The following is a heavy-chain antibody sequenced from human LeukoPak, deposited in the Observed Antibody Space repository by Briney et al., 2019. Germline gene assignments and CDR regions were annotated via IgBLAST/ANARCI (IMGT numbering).Heavy chain of an antibody. J-gene: IGHJ4*02. V-gene: IGHV4-61*08. Sequence: SQTLSLTCTVSGGSISSGDYYWSWIRQPPGKGLEWIGYIYYSGSTNYNPSLKSRVTISVDTSKNQFSLKLSSVTAADTAVYYCTRVFDYGALYHFDYWGQGTLVTVSS. CDR3: TRVFDYGALYHFDY. CDR1: GGSISSGDYY. CDR2: IYYSGST. D-gene: IGHD4-17*01.